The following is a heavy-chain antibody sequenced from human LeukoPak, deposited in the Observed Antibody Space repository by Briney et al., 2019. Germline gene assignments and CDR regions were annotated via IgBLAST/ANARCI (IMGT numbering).Heavy chain of an antibody. CDR3: ARVLHKRNYDSSDYYGS. Sequence: GSLRLSCAASGFTFSTYNMNWVRQAPGKGLEWISYISSSSSTIYYADSVKGRFTISRDNAKNSLYLQLNSLRAEDTAVYYCARVLHKRNYDSSDYYGSWGQGTLVTVSS. CDR2: ISSSSSTI. J-gene: IGHJ5*02. D-gene: IGHD3-22*01. V-gene: IGHV3-48*01. CDR1: GFTFSTYN.